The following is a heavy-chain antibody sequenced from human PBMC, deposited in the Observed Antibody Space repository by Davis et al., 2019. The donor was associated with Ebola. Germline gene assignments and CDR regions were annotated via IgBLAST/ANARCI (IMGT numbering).Heavy chain of an antibody. D-gene: IGHD6-13*01. J-gene: IGHJ6*02. V-gene: IGHV4-34*01. Sequence: SETLSLTCAVYGGSFSGYYWSWIRQPPGKGLEWIGSIYYSGSTYYNPSLKSRVTISVDTSKNQFSLKLSSVTAADTAVYYCARQFSSSWYWYYGMDVWGQGTTVTVSS. CDR1: GGSFSGYY. CDR3: ARQFSSSWYWYYGMDV. CDR2: IYYSGST.